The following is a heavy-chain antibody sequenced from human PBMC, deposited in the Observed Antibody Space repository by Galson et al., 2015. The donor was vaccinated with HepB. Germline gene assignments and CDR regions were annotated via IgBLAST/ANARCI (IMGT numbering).Heavy chain of an antibody. Sequence: SVKVSCKVSGYTLTELAMHWVRQAPGKGLEWMGGFNPEDGEPIYAQKFQGRVTMTEDTSTDTAYMELSSLRSEDTAVYYCATVLSWGRRPGIAAAAAPDQVFDFWGQGTLVTVSS. V-gene: IGHV1-24*01. CDR2: FNPEDGEP. J-gene: IGHJ4*02. D-gene: IGHD6-13*01. CDR1: GYTLTELA. CDR3: ATVLSWGRRPGIAAAAAPDQVFDF.